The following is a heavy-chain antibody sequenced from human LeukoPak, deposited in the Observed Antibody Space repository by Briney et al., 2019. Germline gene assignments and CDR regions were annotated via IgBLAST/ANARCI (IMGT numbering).Heavy chain of an antibody. CDR1: GGYFSDYY. J-gene: IGHJ4*02. V-gene: IGHV4-34*01. CDR2: INHSGIT. D-gene: IGHD6-19*01. CDR3: ASDTVAGTG. Sequence: PSETLSLTCAVFGGYFSDYYWSWIRPPPGKGLEWIGEINHSGITNYNPSLKSRVTISADTSKNQFSLKLSSVTAADTSVYYCASDTVAGTGWGQGTLVTVSS.